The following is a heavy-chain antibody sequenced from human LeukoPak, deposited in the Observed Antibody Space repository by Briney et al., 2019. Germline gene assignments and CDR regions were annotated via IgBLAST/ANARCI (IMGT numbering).Heavy chain of an antibody. CDR1: GGPFSDYY. CDR3: ARVDTAMSAFDP. D-gene: IGHD5-18*01. CDR2: INHSGTT. J-gene: IGHJ5*02. Sequence: PSETLSLTCAVYGGPFSDYYWSWIRQPPGKGLEWIGQINHSGTTNYNPSLKSRVTISVDTSRNQFSLKLSSVTAADTAVYYCARVDTAMSAFDPWGQGTLVTVSS. V-gene: IGHV4-34*01.